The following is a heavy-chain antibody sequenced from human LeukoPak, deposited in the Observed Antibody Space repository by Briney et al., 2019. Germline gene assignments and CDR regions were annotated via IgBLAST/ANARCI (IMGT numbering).Heavy chain of an antibody. D-gene: IGHD1-7*01. CDR2: IKQDGSET. CDR1: GFTFSSYG. CDR3: AIDGYNCDYSPFDY. Sequence: GGSLRLSGAASGFTFSSYGMHWVRQAPGKGLEWVANIKQDGSETYFVDSVKGRFTISRDNAKNSLYLQMNSLRAEDTAVYYCAIDGYNCDYSPFDYWGQGILVTVSS. V-gene: IGHV3-7*01. J-gene: IGHJ4*02.